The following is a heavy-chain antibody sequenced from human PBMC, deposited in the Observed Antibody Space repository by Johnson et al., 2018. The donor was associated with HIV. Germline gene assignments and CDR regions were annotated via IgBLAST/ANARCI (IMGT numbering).Heavy chain of an antibody. V-gene: IGHV3-23*04. D-gene: IGHD1-26*01. J-gene: IGHJ3*02. CDR3: AKDVRYSGSYLSFDI. Sequence: EQLVESGGGLVQPGGSLRLSCAASGFTVSSNYMSWVRQAPGKGLEWVSGISGTGGSTYYADSVKGRFTISRDNYKNTLYLQMNSLRAEDTAVYYCAKDVRYSGSYLSFDIWGQGTMVTVAS. CDR2: ISGTGGST. CDR1: GFTVSSNY.